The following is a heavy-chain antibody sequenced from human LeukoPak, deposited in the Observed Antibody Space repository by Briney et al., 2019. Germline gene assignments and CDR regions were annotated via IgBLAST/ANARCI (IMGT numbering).Heavy chain of an antibody. CDR1: GFSFSSYG. D-gene: IGHD3-22*01. CDR3: AKEDVVVITIRYFQH. J-gene: IGHJ1*01. CDR2: ISYDGSNE. V-gene: IGHV3-30*18. Sequence: GGSLRLSCAASGFSFSSYGMHWVRQAPDKGLEWVAVISYDGSNEYYADSVKGRFTISRDNSKNTLYLQMNSLRTEDTAIYYCAKEDVVVITIRYFQHWGQGTLVTVSS.